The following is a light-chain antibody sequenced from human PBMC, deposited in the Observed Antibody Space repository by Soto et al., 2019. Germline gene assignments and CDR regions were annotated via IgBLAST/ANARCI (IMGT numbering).Light chain of an antibody. CDR1: HDVSKN. V-gene: IGKV1-33*01. J-gene: IGKJ4*01. Sequence: DIQMTQSPSSLSASEGDRVTITCQSSHDVSKNLNWFQQKTGEAPQLLIYDASNLERGVPSRFSGSGSGTDFTLTISSLQPEDVATYYCKQYNSMLSFGGGTEVEIK. CDR2: DAS. CDR3: KQYNSMLS.